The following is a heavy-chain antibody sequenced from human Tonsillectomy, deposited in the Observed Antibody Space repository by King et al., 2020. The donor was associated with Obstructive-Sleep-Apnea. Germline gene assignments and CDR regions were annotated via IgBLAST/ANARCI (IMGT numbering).Heavy chain of an antibody. Sequence: VQLVESGGGLVQPGGSLRLSCAASGFTFYSYWMHWVRQAPGKGLVWVSRIDSDGSSTSYAASVKGRFTISRDNAKNTLYLQMNSLRAEDTAVYYCARSTVFGLLIYYGMDVWGQGTTVTVSS. J-gene: IGHJ6*02. V-gene: IGHV3-74*01. CDR2: IDSDGSST. CDR3: ARSTVFGLLIYYGMDV. CDR1: GFTFYSYW. D-gene: IGHD3/OR15-3a*01.